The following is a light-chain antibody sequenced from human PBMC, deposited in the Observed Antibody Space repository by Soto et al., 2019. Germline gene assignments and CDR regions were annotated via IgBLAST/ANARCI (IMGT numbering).Light chain of an antibody. V-gene: IGKV1-39*01. CDR1: QSISNS. J-gene: IGKJ1*01. CDR2: RTS. CDR3: QQSYSSSWT. Sequence: DIQLTQSPSSLSASVGDRVTISCRASQSISNSLNWYQKKPGKAPNLLIFRTSGVHCGVPSRFTGSGSGTDFILTISSLQREDLATYYCQQSYSSSWTFGQGTKVEI.